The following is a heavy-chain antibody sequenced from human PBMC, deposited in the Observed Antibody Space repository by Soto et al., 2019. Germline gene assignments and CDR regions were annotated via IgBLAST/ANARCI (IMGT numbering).Heavy chain of an antibody. V-gene: IGHV1-69*01. D-gene: IGHD2-15*01. Sequence: QMQLVQSGAEVKKPGSSVKVSCKASGGTFSSYAISWVRQAPGQGLEWMGGIIPIFDTANYAQKFQGRVTITADESTSTAYMELSSLRSEDTAVYYCARESCSGGSCYSGVYNWFDPWGQGTLVTVSS. CDR2: IIPIFDTA. J-gene: IGHJ5*02. CDR1: GGTFSSYA. CDR3: ARESCSGGSCYSGVYNWFDP.